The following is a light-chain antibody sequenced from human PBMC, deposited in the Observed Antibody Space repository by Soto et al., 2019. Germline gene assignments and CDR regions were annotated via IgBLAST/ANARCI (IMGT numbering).Light chain of an antibody. CDR2: DVS. J-gene: IGLJ2*01. V-gene: IGLV2-14*03. Sequence: QSALTQPASVSGSPGQSITISCTGTSSDVGGYNFVSWYQHHPGKAPKVIIYDVSNRPSGVSSRFSGSKSGNTASLTISGLQAEDEADYYCSSYTHNCSVIFGGGTKLTVL. CDR1: SSDVGGYNF. CDR3: SSYTHNCSVI.